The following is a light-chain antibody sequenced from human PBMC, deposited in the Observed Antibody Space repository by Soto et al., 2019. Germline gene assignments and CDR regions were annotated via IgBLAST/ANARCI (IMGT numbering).Light chain of an antibody. J-gene: IGLJ2*01. CDR1: ISDFGTYYY. CDR2: EVS. Sequence: QSALTQPPSASGSPGQSVTISCTGTISDFGTYYYVSWYQQHPGKAPKLIIYEVSERPSGVPDRFSGSKSGNTASLTVSGLQAEDEAHYYCSSYAGTKTLVFGGGTKLTVL. CDR3: SSYAGTKTLV. V-gene: IGLV2-8*01.